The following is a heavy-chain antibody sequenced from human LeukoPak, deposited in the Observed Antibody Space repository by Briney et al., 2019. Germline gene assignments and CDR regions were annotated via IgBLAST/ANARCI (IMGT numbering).Heavy chain of an antibody. D-gene: IGHD3-10*01. V-gene: IGHV2-5*01. CDR2: IYWNDDK. CDR1: GFSLSTSVVG. J-gene: IGHJ4*02. Sequence: SGPTLVNPTRTPTLTCTFSGFSLSTSVVGVGWIRQPPGKALEWLALIYWNDDKRYSPSLKSRLTITKDTSKNQVVLTMTNIEPLDTATNYFGNDLLLLWFGEFFDYWGQGTLVTVSS. CDR3: GNDLLLLWFGEFFDY.